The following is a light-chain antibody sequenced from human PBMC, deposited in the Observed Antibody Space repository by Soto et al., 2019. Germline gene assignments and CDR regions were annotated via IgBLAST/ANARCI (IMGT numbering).Light chain of an antibody. CDR1: QSISTS. CDR3: QQYAAHSQVT. V-gene: IGKV1-5*03. CDR2: RAS. J-gene: IGKJ2*01. Sequence: DIQMTQSPSTVSASVGDRVAITCRASQSISTSLAWYQQKPGKAPRLLIYRASSLEEGVPSRFSGSGSGTAFTLTIGGLLPDDFATYYCQQYAAHSQVTFGQGTKLEI.